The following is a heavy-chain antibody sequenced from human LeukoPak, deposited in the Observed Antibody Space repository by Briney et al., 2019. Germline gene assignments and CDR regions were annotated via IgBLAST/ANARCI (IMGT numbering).Heavy chain of an antibody. CDR2: IKQDGSEK. D-gene: IGHD5-12*01. Sequence: GGSLRLSCVASGFTFSCCWMSWVRQAPGKGLEWVANIKQDGSEKYYVDSVEGRFTISRDNAKNSLYLQMNSLRAEDTAVYYCAKYSDYDLNYWGQGTLVTVSS. CDR1: GFTFSCCW. J-gene: IGHJ4*02. V-gene: IGHV3-7*03. CDR3: AKYSDYDLNY.